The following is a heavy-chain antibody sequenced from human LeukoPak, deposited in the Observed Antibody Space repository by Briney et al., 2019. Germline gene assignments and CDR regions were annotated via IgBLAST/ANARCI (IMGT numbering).Heavy chain of an antibody. CDR1: GGSISSSSYY. Sequence: SETLSLTCTVSGGSISSSSYYWGWVRQPPGKGLEWIGSFYYSGSTYYNPSLKSRVTISVDMSKNQFSLNLSSMTAADTAVYCCARGEVGAVSDFDYWGQGTLVTVSS. J-gene: IGHJ4*02. CDR3: ARGEVGAVSDFDY. CDR2: FYYSGST. V-gene: IGHV4-39*07. D-gene: IGHD1-26*01.